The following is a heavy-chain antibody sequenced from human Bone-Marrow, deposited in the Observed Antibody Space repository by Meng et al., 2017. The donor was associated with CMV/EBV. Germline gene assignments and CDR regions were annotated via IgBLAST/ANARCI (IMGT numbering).Heavy chain of an antibody. D-gene: IGHD3-9*01. CDR1: GLTFRTSW. V-gene: IGHV3-74*01. CDR3: AVRYHDY. CDR2: INGGESTT. Sequence: GESLKISCAASGLTFRTSWMHWIRQAPGKGLVRVARINGGESTTSQADSVKGRFTISRDNSKNTLYLQMNSLRAEDTAVYYCAVRYHDYWGQGTRVTVSS. J-gene: IGHJ4*02.